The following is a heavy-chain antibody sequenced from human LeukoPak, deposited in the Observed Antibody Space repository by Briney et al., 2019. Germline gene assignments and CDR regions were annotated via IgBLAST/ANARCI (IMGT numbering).Heavy chain of an antibody. V-gene: IGHV3-9*01. Sequence: GGSLRLSCAASGFTFDDYAMHWVRQAPGKGLEWVSGISWNSGSIGYADSVKGRFTISRDNAKNSLYLQMNSLIAEDTALYYCXKDXXXXEXXYYFXYWGQGTLVTVSS. CDR2: ISWNSGSI. CDR1: GFTFDDYA. J-gene: IGHJ4*02. CDR3: XKDXXXXEXXYYFXY.